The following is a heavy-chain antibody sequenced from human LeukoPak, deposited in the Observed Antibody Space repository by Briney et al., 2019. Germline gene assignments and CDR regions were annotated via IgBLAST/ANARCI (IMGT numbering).Heavy chain of an antibody. V-gene: IGHV3-74*01. D-gene: IGHD6-19*01. CDR1: GFTFSSNW. J-gene: IGHJ4*02. CDR2: ISTDGSST. Sequence: GGSLRLPCAASGFTFSSNWVHWVRQGPGKGLVWVSRISTDGSSTTYADSVKGRFTISRDNAKNTLYLQMNSLRAEDTAVYYCSRASSSVPNLLDYWGQGTLVTVSS. CDR3: SRASSSVPNLLDY.